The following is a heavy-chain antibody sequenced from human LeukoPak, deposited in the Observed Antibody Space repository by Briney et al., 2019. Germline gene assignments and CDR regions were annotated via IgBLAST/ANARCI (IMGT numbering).Heavy chain of an antibody. Sequence: GGSLRLSCAASGFTFSSYAMHWVRQAPGKGLEWVAVISYDGSNKYYADSVKGRFTISRDNSKNTLYLQINSLRAEDTAVYYCARDRSYDFWSGYSTPDYWGQGTLVTVSS. CDR3: ARDRSYDFWSGYSTPDY. CDR2: ISYDGSNK. D-gene: IGHD3-3*01. V-gene: IGHV3-30-3*01. J-gene: IGHJ4*02. CDR1: GFTFSSYA.